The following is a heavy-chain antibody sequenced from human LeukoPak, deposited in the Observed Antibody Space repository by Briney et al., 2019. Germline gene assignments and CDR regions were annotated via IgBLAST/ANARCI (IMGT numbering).Heavy chain of an antibody. CDR2: IKHSGST. D-gene: IGHD2-2*01. CDR1: GVSFSGYY. J-gene: IGHJ2*01. CDR3: ARMGNNYCSSTSCYPWYFDL. Sequence: PSETLSLTCAVYGVSFSGYYWSWVRQPPGKGLEWVGEIKHSGSTNYNPSLKSRVTISVDTSKNQFSLKLSSVTASDTAVYYCARMGNNYCSSTSCYPWYFDLWGRGTLVTVSS. V-gene: IGHV4-34*01.